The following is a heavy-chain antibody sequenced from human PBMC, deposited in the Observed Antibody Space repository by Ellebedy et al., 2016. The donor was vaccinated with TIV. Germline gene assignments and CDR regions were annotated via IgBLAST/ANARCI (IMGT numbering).Heavy chain of an antibody. D-gene: IGHD6-13*01. V-gene: IGHV3-23*01. CDR2: ISNTGTRT. Sequence: PGGSLRLSCAASGFTFNSYAMSWIRQAPGKGLEWVSSISNTGTRTYYADSVEGRFTMSRDNSKNTLYLQMDSLRAEDTAVYYCAKTDGGTWYLQKWGRGTVVSVSS. J-gene: IGHJ1*01. CDR3: AKTDGGTWYLQK. CDR1: GFTFNSYA.